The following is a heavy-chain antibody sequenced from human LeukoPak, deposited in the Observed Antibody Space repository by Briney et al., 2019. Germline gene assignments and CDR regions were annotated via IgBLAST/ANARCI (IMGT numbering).Heavy chain of an antibody. Sequence: GRSLRLSCAASGFTFSSYGMHWVRQAPGKGLEWVAVISYDGSNKYYADSVKGRFTISRDNSKNTLYLQMNSLRAEDTAVYYCAKESGYPAGQNGVYYMDVWGKGTTVTVSS. J-gene: IGHJ6*03. CDR3: AKESGYPAGQNGVYYMDV. CDR1: GFTFSSYG. D-gene: IGHD3-22*01. CDR2: ISYDGSNK. V-gene: IGHV3-30*18.